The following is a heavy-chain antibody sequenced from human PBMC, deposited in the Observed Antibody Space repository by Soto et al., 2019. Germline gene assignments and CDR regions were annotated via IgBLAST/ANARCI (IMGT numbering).Heavy chain of an antibody. CDR3: ARVRRYCSSTSCYTFYYYYYGMEV. D-gene: IGHD2-2*02. CDR2: IYYSGST. CDR1: GGSISSGGYY. V-gene: IGHV4-31*03. J-gene: IGHJ6*02. Sequence: QVQLQESGPGLVKPSQTLSLTCTVSGGSISSGGYYWSWIRQHPGKGLEWIGYIYYSGSTYYNPSLKSRVTISVDTSKNQFSLKLSSVTAADTAVYYCARVRRYCSSTSCYTFYYYYYGMEVWGQGTTVTVSS.